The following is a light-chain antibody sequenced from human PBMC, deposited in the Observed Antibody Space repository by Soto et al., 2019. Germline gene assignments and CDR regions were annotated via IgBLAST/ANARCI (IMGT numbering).Light chain of an antibody. J-gene: IGKJ1*01. CDR3: QQYNAYSPWT. CDR2: KAS. Sequence: DIQMTQSPSTLSASIGDRVTITCRASQNIMTWLAWHQKKPGKAPKLLIFKASDLDVGVPSRFAGSGSGTEFTLTISNLQPDDVATYYCQQYNAYSPWTFGQGTKVDIK. CDR1: QNIMTW. V-gene: IGKV1-5*03.